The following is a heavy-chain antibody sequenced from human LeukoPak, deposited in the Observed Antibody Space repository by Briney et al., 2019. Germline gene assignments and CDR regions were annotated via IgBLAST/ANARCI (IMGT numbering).Heavy chain of an antibody. CDR3: AATPGIAAAGYFDY. V-gene: IGHV4-34*01. J-gene: IGHJ4*02. D-gene: IGHD6-13*01. CDR2: INHSGST. Sequence: SETLSLTCTVSGGSISSYYWSWIRQPPGKGLEWIGEINHSGSTNYNPSLKSRVTISVDTSKNQFSLKLSSVTAADTAVYYCAATPGIAAAGYFDYWGQGTLVTVSS. CDR1: GGSISSYY.